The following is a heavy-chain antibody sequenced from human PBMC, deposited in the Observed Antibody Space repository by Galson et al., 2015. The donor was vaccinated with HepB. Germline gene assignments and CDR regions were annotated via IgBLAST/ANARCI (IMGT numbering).Heavy chain of an antibody. CDR1: GGSFSDYL. D-gene: IGHD3-10*02. CDR2: VKHDGSA. Sequence: TLSLTCAVYGGSFSDYLWTWIRQSPGKGLEWIGEVKHDGSAHIIPSLESRVTISVDTSKKQFSLKLNSVTAADTGVYYCARGPRFGELRDVHYYYALDVWGQGTTVTVSS. V-gene: IGHV4-34*01. J-gene: IGHJ6*01. CDR3: ARGPRFGELRDVHYYYALDV.